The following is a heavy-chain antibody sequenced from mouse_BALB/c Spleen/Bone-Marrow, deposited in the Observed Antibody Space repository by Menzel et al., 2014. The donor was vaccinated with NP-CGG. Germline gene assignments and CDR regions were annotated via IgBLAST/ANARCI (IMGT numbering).Heavy chain of an antibody. Sequence: LVESGAEIVRPGALVKLSCKASGFNIKDYYMQWVKQRPEQGLEWIGWIDPENGNTIYDPKFQGKASITADTSSNTAYLQLSSLTSEDTAVYYCARGDGYAMDYCGQGTSVTVSS. CDR1: GFNIKDYY. V-gene: IGHV14-1*02. J-gene: IGHJ4*01. CDR3: ARGDGYAMDY. CDR2: IDPENGNT.